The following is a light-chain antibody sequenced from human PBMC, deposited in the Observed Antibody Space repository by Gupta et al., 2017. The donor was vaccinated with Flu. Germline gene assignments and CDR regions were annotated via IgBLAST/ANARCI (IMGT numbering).Light chain of an antibody. J-gene: IGLJ2*01. Sequence: SYDLTPPLSVSVSPGQTASITCSGDDLENKYVCWYQQKPGQSPVLVVYQDIKRPSGIPERFSGSNSGDTATLTISGTQAMDEAEYYCQAWDGITVVFGGGTKLTVL. V-gene: IGLV3-1*01. CDR3: QAWDGITVV. CDR2: QDI. CDR1: DLENKY.